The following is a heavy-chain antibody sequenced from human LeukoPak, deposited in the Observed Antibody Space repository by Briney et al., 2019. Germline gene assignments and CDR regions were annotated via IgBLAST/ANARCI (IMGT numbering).Heavy chain of an antibody. V-gene: IGHV4-4*07. D-gene: IGHD3-10*01. CDR2: IYTSGST. CDR3: ARDRALWFGELYFDY. J-gene: IGHJ4*02. CDR1: GGSISGYY. Sequence: SETLSLTCTVSGGSISGYYWSWIRQPAGKGLEWIGRIYTSGSTNYNPSLKSRVTMSVDTSKNQFSLKLSSVTAADTAVYYCARDRALWFGELYFDYWGQGTLVTVSS.